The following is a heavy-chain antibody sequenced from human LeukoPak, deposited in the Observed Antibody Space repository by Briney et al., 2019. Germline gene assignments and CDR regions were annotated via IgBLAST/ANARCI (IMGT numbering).Heavy chain of an antibody. CDR1: GFTFSSYW. Sequence: GGSLRLSCAASGFTFSSYWMSWVRQAPGKGLEGVANIKQDGSEKYYVDSVKGRFTISRDNAKNSLYLQMNSLRAEDTAVYYCARESEGRSSHNWFDPWGQGTLVTVSS. D-gene: IGHD6-13*01. CDR2: IKQDGSEK. V-gene: IGHV3-7*01. CDR3: ARESEGRSSHNWFDP. J-gene: IGHJ5*02.